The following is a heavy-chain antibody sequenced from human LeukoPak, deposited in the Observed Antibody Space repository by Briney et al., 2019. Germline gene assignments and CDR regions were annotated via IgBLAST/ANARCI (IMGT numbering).Heavy chain of an antibody. V-gene: IGHV4-61*08. CDR1: GGSISSGGYY. J-gene: IGHJ4*02. CDR3: ARARGDYYFDY. Sequence: PSETLSLTCTVSGGSISSGGYYWSWIRQPPGKGLEWIGYIYYSGSTNSNPSLKSRVTISVDTSKNQFSLKLSSVTAADTAVYYCARARGDYYFDYWGQGTLVTVSS. CDR2: IYYSGST. D-gene: IGHD2-21*02.